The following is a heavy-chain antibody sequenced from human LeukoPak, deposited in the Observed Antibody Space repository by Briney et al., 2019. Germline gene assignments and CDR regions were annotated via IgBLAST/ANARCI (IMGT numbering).Heavy chain of an antibody. V-gene: IGHV1-69*04. CDR2: IIPIFGIA. Sequence: ASVKVSCKASVGTFSSYAISWVRQAPGQGLEWMGRIIPIFGIANYAQKFQGRVTITADKSTSTAYMGLSSLRSEDTAVYYCARERDYGDWRGGAFDIWGQGTMVTVSS. CDR1: VGTFSSYA. J-gene: IGHJ3*02. D-gene: IGHD4-17*01. CDR3: ARERDYGDWRGGAFDI.